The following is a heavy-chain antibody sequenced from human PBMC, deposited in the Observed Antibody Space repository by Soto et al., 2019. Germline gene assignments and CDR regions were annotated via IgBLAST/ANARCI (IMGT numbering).Heavy chain of an antibody. CDR3: ARRSTLSYHAIDV. V-gene: IGHV3-30-3*01. Sequence: GSLRLSCAASGFTFTSYEMHWVRQAPGKGLEWVAIISYDGSNKYYADSVKGRFTMSRDNSRNTLDLQMDSLRVGDTAVYYCARRSTLSYHAIDVWRQGPTVTVSS. J-gene: IGHJ6*02. D-gene: IGHD3-10*01. CDR1: GFTFTSYE. CDR2: ISYDGSNK.